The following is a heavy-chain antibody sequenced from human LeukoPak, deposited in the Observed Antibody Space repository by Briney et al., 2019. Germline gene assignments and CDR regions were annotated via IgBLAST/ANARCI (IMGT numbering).Heavy chain of an antibody. V-gene: IGHV3-74*01. CDR2: INSDGSRT. CDR1: GFTISYYL. J-gene: IGHJ4*02. CDR3: AGSYSSDWYSRWIGY. D-gene: IGHD6-19*01. Sequence: AWSLIFSCAASGFTISYYLMYWLRHAPGKGLLLVSRINSDGSRTSYEDSVSGRFTSSNATANTTLDLHRNSRRAEDTAVYYCAGSYSSDWYSRWIGYWGQGTLVTVSS.